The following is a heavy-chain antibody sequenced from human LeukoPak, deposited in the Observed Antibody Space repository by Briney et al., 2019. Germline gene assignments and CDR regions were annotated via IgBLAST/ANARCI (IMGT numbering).Heavy chain of an antibody. CDR1: GYSFTSYW. CDR3: ARSKAYCGGDCYSPFDY. D-gene: IGHD2-21*02. J-gene: IGHJ4*02. Sequence: GESLKISCKGSGYSFTSYWIGWVRHMPGKGLEWMGIIYPGDSGTRYSPSFQGQVTISADKSISTAYLQWSSLKASDTAMYYCARSKAYCGGDCYSPFDYWGQGTLVTVSS. CDR2: IYPGDSGT. V-gene: IGHV5-51*01.